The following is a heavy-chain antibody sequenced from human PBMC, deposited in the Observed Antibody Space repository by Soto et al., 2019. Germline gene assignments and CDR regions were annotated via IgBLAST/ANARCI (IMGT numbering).Heavy chain of an antibody. CDR2: ISAYNGNT. Sequence: ASVKVSCKASGYTFTSYGISWVRQAPGQGLEWMGWISAYNGNTNYAQKLQGRVTMTTDTSTSTAYMELRSLRSDDTAVYYCARDYKNYYGSGSYSGYNWFDPWGQGTLVTVSS. V-gene: IGHV1-18*01. CDR3: ARDYKNYYGSGSYSGYNWFDP. CDR1: GYTFTSYG. D-gene: IGHD3-10*01. J-gene: IGHJ5*02.